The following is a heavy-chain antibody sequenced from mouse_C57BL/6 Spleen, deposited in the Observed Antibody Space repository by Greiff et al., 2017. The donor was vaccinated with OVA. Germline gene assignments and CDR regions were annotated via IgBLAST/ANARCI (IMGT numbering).Heavy chain of an antibody. CDR2: IYPRSGNT. J-gene: IGHJ1*03. D-gene: IGHD1-1*01. Sequence: QVQLQQSGAELARPGASVKLSCKASGYTFTSYGISWVKQRTGQGLEWIGEIYPRSGNTYYNEKFKGKATLTADKSSSTAYMELRSLTSEDSAVYFCARSAGGSSPYFDVWGTGTTVTVSS. CDR1: GYTFTSYG. V-gene: IGHV1-81*01. CDR3: ARSAGGSSPYFDV.